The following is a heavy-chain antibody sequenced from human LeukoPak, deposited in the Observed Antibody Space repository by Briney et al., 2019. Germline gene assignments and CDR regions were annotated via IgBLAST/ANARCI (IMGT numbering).Heavy chain of an antibody. CDR2: ISDGGGAT. CDR3: AGAFSGWSPKF. J-gene: IGHJ4*02. V-gene: IGHV3-23*01. CDR1: GFTFSIYA. Sequence: GGSLRLSCAASGFTFSIYAMTWVRQAPGKGLEWVSGISDGGGATYYADSVKGRFTLSRDNSKNTLYLQMNSLRADDTAVYYCAGAFSGWSPKFWGQGTLVTVSS. D-gene: IGHD6-19*01.